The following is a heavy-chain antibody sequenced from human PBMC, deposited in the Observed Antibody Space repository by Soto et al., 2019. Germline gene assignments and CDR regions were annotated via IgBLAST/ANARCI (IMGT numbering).Heavy chain of an antibody. CDR2: ISGSGGST. V-gene: IGHV3-23*01. CDR3: AKDAVWAPDPYRGSYLREGGYFDY. J-gene: IGHJ4*02. CDR1: GFTFSSYA. D-gene: IGHD1-26*01. Sequence: EVQLLESGGGLVQPGGSLRLSCAASGFTFSSYAMSWVRQAPGKGLEWVSAISGSGGSTYYADSVKGQFTISRDNSKNTLYLQMNSLRAEDTAVYYCAKDAVWAPDPYRGSYLREGGYFDYCGQGYLFTFSS.